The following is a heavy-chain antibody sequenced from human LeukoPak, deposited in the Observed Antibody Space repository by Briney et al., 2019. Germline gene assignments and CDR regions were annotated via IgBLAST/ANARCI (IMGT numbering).Heavy chain of an antibody. CDR2: IYHSGST. V-gene: IGHV4-38-2*02. D-gene: IGHD3-10*01. Sequence: PSETLSLTCAVSGYSISSGYYWGWIRQPPGKGLEWIGSIYHSGSTYYNPSLKSRVTISVDTSKNQFSLKLSSVTAADTAAYYCARDDVVRGVITYYYGMDVWGKGTTVTVSS. J-gene: IGHJ6*04. CDR1: GYSISSGYY. CDR3: ARDDVVRGVITYYYGMDV.